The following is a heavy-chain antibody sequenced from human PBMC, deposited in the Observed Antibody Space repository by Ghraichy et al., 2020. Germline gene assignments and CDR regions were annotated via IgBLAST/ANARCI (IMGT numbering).Heavy chain of an antibody. D-gene: IGHD1-26*01. Sequence: SVKVSCKASGGTFSSYAINWVRQARGQGLEWMGRIIPILGIANYAQKFQGRVTITADKSTNTAYMELSSLRSEDTAVYYCARDPSSGSYGYSWFDPWGQGTLVTVSS. V-gene: IGHV1-69*04. CDR3: ARDPSSGSYGYSWFDP. CDR1: GGTFSSYA. J-gene: IGHJ5*02. CDR2: IIPILGIA.